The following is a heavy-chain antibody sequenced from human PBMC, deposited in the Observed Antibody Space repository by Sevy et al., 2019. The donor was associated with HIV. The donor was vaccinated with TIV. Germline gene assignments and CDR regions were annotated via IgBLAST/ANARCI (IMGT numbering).Heavy chain of an antibody. CDR1: GFIFSSFE. CDR2: ISTSGSNR. V-gene: IGHV3-48*03. J-gene: IGHJ6*02. CDR3: AKRGGQYDLGMDV. D-gene: IGHD1-1*01. Sequence: GGSLRLSCAASGFIFSSFEMNWVRQAPGKGLEWVSSISTSGSNRYYADSVKGRVTISRDNAKKSLYLQMNSLRAEDTALYFCAKRGGQYDLGMDVWGQGTTVTVSS.